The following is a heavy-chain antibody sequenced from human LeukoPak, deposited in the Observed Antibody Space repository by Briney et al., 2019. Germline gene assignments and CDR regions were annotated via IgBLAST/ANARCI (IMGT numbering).Heavy chain of an antibody. D-gene: IGHD6-19*01. CDR1: GYTFTVYY. V-gene: IGHV1-2*02. Sequence: ASVKVSCKASGYTFTVYYMHWVRQAPGQGLEWMGWINPNSGGTNYAQKFQGRVTMTRDTSISTAYMELSRLRSDDTAVYYCARDPSSGWYVGWFDPWGQGTLVTVSS. CDR3: ARDPSSGWYVGWFDP. J-gene: IGHJ5*02. CDR2: INPNSGGT.